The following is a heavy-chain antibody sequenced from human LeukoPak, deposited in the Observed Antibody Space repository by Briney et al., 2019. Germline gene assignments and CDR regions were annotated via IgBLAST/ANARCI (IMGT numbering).Heavy chain of an antibody. V-gene: IGHV3-30*19. CDR1: GFTFSSYG. D-gene: IGHD6-6*01. CDR3: AKDLNSSSSEDY. CDR2: ISYDATNK. J-gene: IGHJ4*02. Sequence: GGSLRLSCAASGFTFSSYGMHWVRQAPDQGLEWVAVISYDATNKYYADSVKGRFTISRDNSKNTLFLQMNSLRAEDTAVYYCAKDLNSSSSEDYWGQGTLVTVSS.